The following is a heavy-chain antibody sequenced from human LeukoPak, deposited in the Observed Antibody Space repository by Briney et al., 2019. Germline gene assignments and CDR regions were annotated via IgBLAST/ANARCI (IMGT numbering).Heavy chain of an antibody. V-gene: IGHV4-59*12. Sequence: SETLSLTCTVSGGSISSYYWSWIRQPPGKGLEWIGYIYYSGSTNYNPSLKSRVTISVDTSKNQFSLKLSSVTAADTAVYYCARDLYDFWSGYDYWGQGTLVTVSS. CDR1: GGSISSYY. CDR2: IYYSGST. D-gene: IGHD3-3*01. J-gene: IGHJ4*02. CDR3: ARDLYDFWSGYDY.